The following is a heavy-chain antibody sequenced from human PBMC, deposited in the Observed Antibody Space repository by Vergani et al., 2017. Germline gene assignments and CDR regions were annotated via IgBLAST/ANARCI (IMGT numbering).Heavy chain of an antibody. CDR2: IKSDGSIT. J-gene: IGHJ6*03. D-gene: IGHD6-13*01. Sequence: DVHLAESGGGFFQPGGSLRLSCSASGFSFNSYWMHWVRQVPGKGLLWVSRIKSDGSITAYADSVKGRLTISRDNAQNTLYLQMNSLRVEDTGVYYCARGSSNPAFYYYYYYMDVWGKGTTVTVSS. V-gene: IGHV3-74*03. CDR3: ARGSSNPAFYYYYYYMDV. CDR1: GFSFNSYW.